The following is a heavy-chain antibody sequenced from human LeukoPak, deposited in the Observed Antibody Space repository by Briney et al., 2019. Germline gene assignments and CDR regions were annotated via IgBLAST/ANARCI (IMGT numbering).Heavy chain of an antibody. CDR3: ARRRLGYYFDY. CDR1: GGSFSGYY. Sequence: SETLSLTCGVYGGSFSGYYWSWLRQPPGKGLEWIGEINPRGSTNYNPSLKSRVTLSADTSKNQFSLTLNSVTAADTAVYYCARRRLGYYFDYWGQGTLVTVSS. J-gene: IGHJ4*02. V-gene: IGHV4-34*01. D-gene: IGHD5-24*01. CDR2: INPRGST.